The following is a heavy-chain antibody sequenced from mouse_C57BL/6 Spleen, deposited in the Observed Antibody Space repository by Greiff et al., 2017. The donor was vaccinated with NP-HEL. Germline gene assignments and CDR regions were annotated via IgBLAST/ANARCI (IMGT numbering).Heavy chain of an antibody. J-gene: IGHJ4*01. D-gene: IGHD2-1*01. CDR1: GYTFTSYW. V-gene: IGHV1-64*01. CDR2: IHPNSGST. CDR3: AREGMIYYGNYEAMDY. Sequence: QVQLQQPGAELVKPGASVKLSCKASGYTFTSYWMHWVKQRPGQGLEWIGMIHPNSGSTNYNEKFKSKATLTVDKSSSTAYMQLSSLTSEDSAVYYCAREGMIYYGNYEAMDYWGQGTSVTVSS.